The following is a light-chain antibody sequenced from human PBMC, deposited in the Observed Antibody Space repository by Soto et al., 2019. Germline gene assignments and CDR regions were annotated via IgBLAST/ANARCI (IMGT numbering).Light chain of an antibody. J-gene: IGLJ3*02. Sequence: QSALTQPPSVSAAPGQRVTISCSGGDSNIGKDSVSWYQQRPGSAPKLVIYDNNKRPSGIPDRFSGSKSGTSATLGITGLQTGDEADYFCGTWDSSLRNGVFGGGTK. CDR3: GTWDSSLRNGV. V-gene: IGLV1-51*01. CDR2: DNN. CDR1: DSNIGKDS.